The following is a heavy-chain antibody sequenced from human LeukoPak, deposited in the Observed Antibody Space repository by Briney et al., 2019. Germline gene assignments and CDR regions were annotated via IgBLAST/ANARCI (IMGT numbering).Heavy chain of an antibody. D-gene: IGHD3-10*01. CDR2: ISGSGGST. Sequence: GGSLRLSCAASGFTFSSYAMSWVRQAPGKGLEWVSAISGSGGSTYYADSVKGRFTISRDNSKNTLYLQMNSLRAEDTAVYYCARVYMVRGVIIGRPGPMDVWGKGTTVTISS. CDR1: GFTFSSYA. V-gene: IGHV3-23*01. CDR3: ARVYMVRGVIIGRPGPMDV. J-gene: IGHJ6*03.